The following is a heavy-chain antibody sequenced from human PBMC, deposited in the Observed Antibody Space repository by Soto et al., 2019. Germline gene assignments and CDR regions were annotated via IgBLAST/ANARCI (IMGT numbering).Heavy chain of an antibody. J-gene: IGHJ3*02. CDR2: IYWDDDK. CDR1: GFSLSTSGVG. Sequence: QITLKESGPTLVKPTQTLTLTCTFSGFSLSTSGVGVGWIRQPPGKALEWLALIYWDDDKRYSPSLKSRLTSTKDXXKXQXXLTLTNVDPVSTATYYCAHRLRYGYGLLNRDAFDIWGQGTMVTVSS. CDR3: AHRLRYGYGLLNRDAFDI. V-gene: IGHV2-5*02. D-gene: IGHD5-18*01.